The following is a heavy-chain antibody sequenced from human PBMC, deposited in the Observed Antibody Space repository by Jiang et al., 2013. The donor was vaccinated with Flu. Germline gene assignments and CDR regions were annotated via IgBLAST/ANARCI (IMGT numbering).Heavy chain of an antibody. V-gene: IGHV3-23*04. CDR2: ISGSGGST. Sequence: LVESGGGLVQPGGSLRLSCAASGFTFSSYAMSWVRQAPGKGLEWVSAISGSGGSTYYADSVKGRFTISRDNSKNTLYLQMNSLRAEDTAVYYCAKAGRSPLVLGYCSSTTCSHSYWGQGTLVTVSS. CDR1: GFTFSSYA. CDR3: AKAGRSPLVLGYCSSTTCSHSY. D-gene: IGHD2-2*01. J-gene: IGHJ4*02.